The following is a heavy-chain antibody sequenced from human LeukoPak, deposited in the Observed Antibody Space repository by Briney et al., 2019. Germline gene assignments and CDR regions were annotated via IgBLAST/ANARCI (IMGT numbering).Heavy chain of an antibody. CDR2: IYYSGST. CDR1: GGSISSSSYY. Sequence: SETLSLTCTVSGGSISSSSYYWGWIRQPPGKGLEWIGSIYYSGSTYYNPSLKSRVTISVDTSKNQFSLKLSSVAAADTAVYYCARSGLSVYYYYYYMDVWGKETTVTVSS. J-gene: IGHJ6*03. V-gene: IGHV4-39*01. CDR3: ARSGLSVYYYYYYMDV. D-gene: IGHD1-14*01.